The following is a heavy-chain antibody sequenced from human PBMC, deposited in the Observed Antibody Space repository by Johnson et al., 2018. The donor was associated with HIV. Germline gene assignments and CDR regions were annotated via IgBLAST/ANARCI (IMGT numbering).Heavy chain of an antibody. CDR1: GFTFSDYY. Sequence: VQLVEPGGGLVQPGGSLRLSCAASGFTFSDYYMTWIRQAPGKGLEWVANIKQDGSEKYYVDSVKGRFTISRDNAKNSLYLQMNSLRAEDTAVYYCARDRKYQLLLKLSAADAFDIWGQGTMVTVSS. CDR2: IKQDGSEK. D-gene: IGHD2-2*01. CDR3: ARDRKYQLLLKLSAADAFDI. J-gene: IGHJ3*02. V-gene: IGHV3-7*03.